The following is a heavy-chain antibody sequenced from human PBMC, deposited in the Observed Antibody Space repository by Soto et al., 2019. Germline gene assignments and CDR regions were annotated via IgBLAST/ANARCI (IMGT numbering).Heavy chain of an antibody. Sequence: LSLTCTVSGGSISSSSYYWGWIRQPPGKGLEWIGSIYYSGSTYYNPSLKSRVTISVDTSKNQFSLKLSSVTAADTAVYYCARVSYSSSWYWFDPWGQGTLVTVSS. D-gene: IGHD6-13*01. CDR2: IYYSGST. J-gene: IGHJ5*02. V-gene: IGHV4-39*01. CDR3: ARVSYSSSWYWFDP. CDR1: GGSISSSSYY.